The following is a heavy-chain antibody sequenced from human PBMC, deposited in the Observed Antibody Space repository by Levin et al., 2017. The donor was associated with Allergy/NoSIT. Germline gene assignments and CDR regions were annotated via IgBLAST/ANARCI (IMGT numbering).Heavy chain of an antibody. CDR3: AREEGWGYHYGMDV. CDR2: IKQDGSET. V-gene: IGHV3-7*01. D-gene: IGHD3-16*02. CDR1: GFTFTSFW. J-gene: IGHJ6*02. Sequence: GESLKISCAASGFTFTSFWMTWVRQAPGKGLEWVANIKQDGSETYYVDSVKGRFTISRDNAKNSVYLQMNSLRVDDTAVYYCAREEGWGYHYGMDVWGQGSTVAVSS.